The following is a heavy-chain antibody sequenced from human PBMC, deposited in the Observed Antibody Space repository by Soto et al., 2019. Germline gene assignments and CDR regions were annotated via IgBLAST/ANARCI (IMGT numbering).Heavy chain of an antibody. CDR3: ARDLPDYDILTCYTYYGMDV. J-gene: IGHJ6*02. Sequence: GGSLRLSCAASGFTVSSNYMSWVRKAPGKGLEWVSVIYSGGSTYYADSVKGRFTISRDNSKNTLYLQMNSLRAEDTAVYYCARDLPDYDILTCYTYYGMDVWGQGTTVTVSS. CDR1: GFTVSSNY. V-gene: IGHV3-66*01. D-gene: IGHD3-9*01. CDR2: IYSGGST.